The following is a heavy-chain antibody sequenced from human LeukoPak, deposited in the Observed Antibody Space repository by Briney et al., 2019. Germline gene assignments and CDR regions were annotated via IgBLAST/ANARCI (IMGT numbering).Heavy chain of an antibody. CDR2: IYTSGST. Sequence: SETLSLTCTVSGGSISSGSYYWSWLRQPAGKGLEWIGRIYTSGSTNYNPSLKSRVTISVDTSKNQFSLKLSSVTAADTAVYYCARGGLGDYGDYGGSVYWGQGTLVTVSS. CDR3: ARGGLGDYGDYGGSVY. V-gene: IGHV4-61*02. J-gene: IGHJ4*02. D-gene: IGHD4-17*01. CDR1: GGSISSGSYY.